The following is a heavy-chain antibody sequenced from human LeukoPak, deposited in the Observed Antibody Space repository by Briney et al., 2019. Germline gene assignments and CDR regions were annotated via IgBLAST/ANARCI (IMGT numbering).Heavy chain of an antibody. J-gene: IGHJ4*02. CDR1: GGIFSSYA. V-gene: IGHV1-69*13. CDR3: AVIGRAARPDY. D-gene: IGHD6-6*01. Sequence: ASVKVSCKASGGIFSSYAISWVRQAPGQGLEWMGGIIPIFGTANYAQKFQGRVTITADESTSTAYMELSSLRSEDTAVYYCAVIGRAARPDYWGQGTLVTVSS. CDR2: IIPIFGTA.